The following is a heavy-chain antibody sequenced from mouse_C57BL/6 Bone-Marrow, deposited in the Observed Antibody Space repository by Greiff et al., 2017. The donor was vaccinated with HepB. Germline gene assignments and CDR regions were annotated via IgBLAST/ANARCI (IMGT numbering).Heavy chain of an antibody. CDR2: IDPETGGT. J-gene: IGHJ2*01. CDR3: TVYYFDY. CDR1: GYTFTDYE. V-gene: IGHV1-15*01. Sequence: VQLQESGAELVRPGASVTLSCKASGYTFTDYEMHWVKQTPVHGLEWIGAIDPETGGTAYNQKFKGKAILTADKSSSTAYMELRSLTSEDSAVYYCTVYYFDYWGQGTTLTVSS.